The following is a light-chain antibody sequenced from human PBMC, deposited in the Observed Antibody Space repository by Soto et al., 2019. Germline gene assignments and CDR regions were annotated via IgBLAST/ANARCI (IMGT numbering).Light chain of an antibody. V-gene: IGKV3-20*01. Sequence: EIVLTQSPGTLSLSPGERATLSCRASQSVSSSFLAWYQQKPGQAPRLLIYGASSRATGIPDRFSGSGSGTAFTLTISRLEPEDFAVYYCQKYGSSPRTFGPGTTVDI. J-gene: IGKJ3*01. CDR3: QKYGSSPRT. CDR2: GAS. CDR1: QSVSSSF.